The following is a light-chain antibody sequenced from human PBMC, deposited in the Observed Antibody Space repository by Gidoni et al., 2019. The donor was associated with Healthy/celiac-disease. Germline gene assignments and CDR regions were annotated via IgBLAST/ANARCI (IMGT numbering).Light chain of an antibody. CDR3: NSRDSSGKHVV. CDR1: SLRSYY. Sequence: SSELTPDPAVSVALGQTVRITCQGDSLRSYYASWYQQKPGQAPVLVIYGKNNRPSGIPDRFSGSSSGNTASLTITGAQAEDEADYYCNSRDSSGKHVVFGGGTKLTVL. V-gene: IGLV3-19*01. CDR2: GKN. J-gene: IGLJ2*01.